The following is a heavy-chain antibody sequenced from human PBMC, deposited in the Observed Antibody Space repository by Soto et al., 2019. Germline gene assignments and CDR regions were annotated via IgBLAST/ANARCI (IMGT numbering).Heavy chain of an antibody. D-gene: IGHD3-10*01. CDR2: IYHTGST. CDR3: ARDPYYYGSGDKGGFDP. J-gene: IGHJ5*02. V-gene: IGHV4-4*02. Sequence: QVQLQESGPGLVKPSGTLSLTCAVSGGSLSSTHWWSWVRQPPRKGLEWIGDIYHTGSTNYNPSLKSRVTISVDKSNNQFSLNLRSVTAADTAVYYCARDPYYYGSGDKGGFDPWGQGTLVIVSS. CDR1: GGSLSSTHW.